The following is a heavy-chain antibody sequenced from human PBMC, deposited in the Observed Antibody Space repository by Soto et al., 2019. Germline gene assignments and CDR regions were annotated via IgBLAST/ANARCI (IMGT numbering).Heavy chain of an antibody. D-gene: IGHD5-12*01. CDR2: IIPLLSTS. CDR3: ARDSPIGSTFSGYDAIDY. J-gene: IGHJ4*02. Sequence: SVKVSCKASGGPFSNDIITWVRQAPGQGLEWMGRIIPLLSTSTYAQKFQGRLTITADRSTGTAYMELNNLRSEDTAVYYCARDSPIGSTFSGYDAIDYWGQGTRVTVSS. CDR1: GGPFSNDI. V-gene: IGHV1-69*08.